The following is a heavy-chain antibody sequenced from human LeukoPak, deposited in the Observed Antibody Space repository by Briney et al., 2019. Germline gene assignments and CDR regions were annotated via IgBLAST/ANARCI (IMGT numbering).Heavy chain of an antibody. D-gene: IGHD3-22*01. CDR2: ISAYNGNT. J-gene: IGHJ4*02. Sequence: GASVKVSCKASGYTFTSYGISWVRQAPGQGLEWMGWISAYNGNTNYAQKLQGRVTMTTDTSTSTAYMELRSLRSDDTAVYYCARANYYDSSGYYSRPYFDYWGQGTLVTVSS. CDR1: GYTFTSYG. V-gene: IGHV1-18*01. CDR3: ARANYYDSSGYYSRPYFDY.